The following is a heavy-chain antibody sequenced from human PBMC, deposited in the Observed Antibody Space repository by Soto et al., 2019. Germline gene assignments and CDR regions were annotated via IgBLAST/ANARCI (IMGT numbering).Heavy chain of an antibody. V-gene: IGHV4-34*01. Sequence: QVQLQQWGAGLLKPSETLSLTCAVYGGSFSGYYWSWIRQPPGKGLEWIGEINHSGSTNYNPSLKSRVTIAVDTSKNQFSLKLSSVTAADTAVYYCARNPGYCSGGSCYYNWFDPWGQGTLVTVSS. CDR2: INHSGST. J-gene: IGHJ5*02. CDR1: GGSFSGYY. D-gene: IGHD2-15*01. CDR3: ARNPGYCSGGSCYYNWFDP.